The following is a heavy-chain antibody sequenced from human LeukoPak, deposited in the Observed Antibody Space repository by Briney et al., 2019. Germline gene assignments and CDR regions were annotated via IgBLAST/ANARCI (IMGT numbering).Heavy chain of an antibody. CDR1: GFNFIDYS. V-gene: IGHV3-21*01. D-gene: IGHD4-17*01. CDR2: TSSSSSYI. J-gene: IGHJ4*02. CDR3: AREALPYGDYLDY. Sequence: GGSLRLSCAASGFNFIDYSMNWVRQAPGKGLEWVSSTSSSSSYIYYADSVKGRFTISRDNAKNSLYLQMNSLRAEDTAVYYCAREALPYGDYLDYWGQGTLVTVSS.